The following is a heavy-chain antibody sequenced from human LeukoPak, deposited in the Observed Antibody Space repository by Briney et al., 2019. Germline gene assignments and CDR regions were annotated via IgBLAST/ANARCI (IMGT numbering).Heavy chain of an antibody. CDR3: ARVIRGWYKQTYYYYGMDV. CDR2: IIPILGIA. D-gene: IGHD6-19*01. CDR1: GGTFSSYA. V-gene: IGHV1-69*04. J-gene: IGHJ6*02. Sequence: SVKVSCKASGGTFSSYAISWVRQAPGQGLEWMGRIIPILGIANYAQKFQGRVTITADKSTSTAYMELSSLRSEDTAVYYCARVIRGWYKQTYYYYGMDVWGQGTTVTVSS.